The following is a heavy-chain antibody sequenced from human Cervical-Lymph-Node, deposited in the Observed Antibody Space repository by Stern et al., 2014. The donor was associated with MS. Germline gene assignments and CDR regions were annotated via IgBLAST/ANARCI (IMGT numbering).Heavy chain of an antibody. Sequence: QLVQSGAEVKKPGASVKVSCKVSGYTLTELSMHWVRQAPGKGLEWMGGFDPVDGDTIYAQKFQGRVTMTEDTSTDTAYMELSSLRSEDTAVYYCATAPKYCSGGSCYFRAFDIWGQGTMVTVSS. CDR1: GYTLTELS. D-gene: IGHD2-15*01. CDR2: FDPVDGDT. J-gene: IGHJ3*02. V-gene: IGHV1-24*01. CDR3: ATAPKYCSGGSCYFRAFDI.